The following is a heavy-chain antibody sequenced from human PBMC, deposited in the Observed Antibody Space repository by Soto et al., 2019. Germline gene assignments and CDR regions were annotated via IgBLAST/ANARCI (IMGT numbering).Heavy chain of an antibody. Sequence: GGSLRLSCAASGFTSSSYAMHWVRQAPGKGLEWVAVISYDGSNKYYADSVKGRFTISRDNSKNTLYLQMNSLRAEDTAVYYCARAQYQLLYYYYYYGMDVWGQGTTVTVSS. CDR2: ISYDGSNK. CDR1: GFTSSSYA. D-gene: IGHD2-2*01. J-gene: IGHJ6*02. CDR3: ARAQYQLLYYYYYYGMDV. V-gene: IGHV3-30-3*01.